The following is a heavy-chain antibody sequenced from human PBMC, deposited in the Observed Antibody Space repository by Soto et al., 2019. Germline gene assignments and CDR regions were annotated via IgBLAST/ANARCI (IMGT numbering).Heavy chain of an antibody. Sequence: AALMVSCKAAGYTFINYDRSWVRQATGQGLEWMGWMNPGSGKTGYANKFQGRVTMTRDASTSTAHLELSSLTSEDTAVYYCAGRASFGTVNWFDPWGQGTLVTVSS. CDR2: MNPGSGKT. CDR3: AGRASFGTVNWFDP. CDR1: GYTFINYD. D-gene: IGHD3-16*01. J-gene: IGHJ5*02. V-gene: IGHV1-8*02.